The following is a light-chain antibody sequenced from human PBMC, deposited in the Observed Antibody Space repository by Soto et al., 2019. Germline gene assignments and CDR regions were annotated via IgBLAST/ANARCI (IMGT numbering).Light chain of an antibody. V-gene: IGLV2-14*03. CDR2: HVN. CDR3: FSYSTSSSLYV. CDR1: ISDIAAYNY. J-gene: IGLJ1*01. Sequence: QSVVTQPASESGSPGQSITISCTSTISDIAAYNYVSWYQQHPGRAPKLLIYHVNTRPSGISNRFSGSKSGDTASLTISGLQAEDEAEYSYFSYSTSSSLYVFGSGTKVTVL.